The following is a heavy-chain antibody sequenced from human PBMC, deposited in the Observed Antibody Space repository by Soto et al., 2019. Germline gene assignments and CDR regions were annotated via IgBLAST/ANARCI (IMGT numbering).Heavy chain of an antibody. Sequence: VQLVESGGGLVKPGGSLRLSCAASAFTFSDHSMNWVRQAPGKGLEWVSSIGDTGTFIYYADSVKGRFTISRDNAKNSLFLQMDSLRAEDTAIYYCARDQRYLRQGYSDYWGQGTLVTVSS. D-gene: IGHD4-4*01. J-gene: IGHJ4*02. CDR2: IGDTGTFI. CDR3: ARDQRYLRQGYSDY. V-gene: IGHV3-21*01. CDR1: AFTFSDHS.